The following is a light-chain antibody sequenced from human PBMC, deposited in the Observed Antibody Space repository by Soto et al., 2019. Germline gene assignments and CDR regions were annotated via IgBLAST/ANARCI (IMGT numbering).Light chain of an antibody. CDR3: QHYNSYSEA. J-gene: IGKJ1*01. Sequence: DIQMTQSPSSLSASVGDRVTIACRASQSISNCLNWYQQKPGTAPKLLIYKASTLKSGVPSRFSGSGSGTEFTLTISSLQPDDFATYYCQHYNSYSEAFGQGTKVDIK. CDR1: QSISNC. CDR2: KAS. V-gene: IGKV1-5*03.